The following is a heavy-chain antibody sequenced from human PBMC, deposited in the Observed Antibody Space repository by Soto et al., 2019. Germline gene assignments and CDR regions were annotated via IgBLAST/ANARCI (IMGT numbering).Heavy chain of an antibody. CDR1: GGLISKYS. CDR2: VLPISGST. J-gene: IGHJ4*01. D-gene: IGHD5-12*01. Sequence: QVQLVQSGAEVRKPGSSVKVSCKTSGGLISKYSFNWVRQAPGQGLEWMGGVLPISGSTDYAQKFQGRLTITADRYTSTVYKELSRLRSDDTANYYCATIRVRGGPLRFEDGGQGMLISVSS. V-gene: IGHV1-69*06. CDR3: ATIRVRGGPLRFED.